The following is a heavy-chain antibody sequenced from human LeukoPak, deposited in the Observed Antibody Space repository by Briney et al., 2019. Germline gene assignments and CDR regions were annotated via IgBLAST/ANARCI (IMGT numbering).Heavy chain of an antibody. V-gene: IGHV3-23*01. CDR3: AKNLYDSSGYCLDY. J-gene: IGHJ4*02. CDR1: GSTFSSYA. CDR2: ISGSGGST. D-gene: IGHD3-22*01. Sequence: GGSLRLSCAASGSTFSSYAMSWVRQAPGKGLEWVSAISGSGGSTYYADSVKGRFTISRDNSKNTLYLQMNSLRAEDTAVYYCAKNLYDSSGYCLDYWGQGTLVTVSS.